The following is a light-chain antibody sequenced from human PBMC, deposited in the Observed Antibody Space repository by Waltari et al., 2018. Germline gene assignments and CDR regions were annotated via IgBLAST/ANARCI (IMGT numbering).Light chain of an antibody. V-gene: IGKV4-1*01. CDR1: HPVLYSANNKNY. J-gene: IGKJ2*01. Sequence: DIVMTQSPDSLAVSLGERATIHCTSSHPVLYSANNKNYLAWYQQKPGQPPKLLIYLASTRESGVPDRFSGSGSGTDFTLTISSLQAEDVAVYYCHQFYVAPHTFGQGTRLVIK. CDR2: LAS. CDR3: HQFYVAPHT.